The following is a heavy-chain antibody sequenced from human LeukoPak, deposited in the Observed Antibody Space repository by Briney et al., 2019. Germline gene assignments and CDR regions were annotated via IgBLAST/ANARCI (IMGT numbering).Heavy chain of an antibody. Sequence: GGSLRLSCAASGFTFSSYSMNWVRQAPGKGLEWVSSISSSSSYIYYADSVKGRFTISRDSAKNSLYLQMNGLRVEDTAVYFCARGSGGIAAADTTFEYWGQGTLVTVSS. J-gene: IGHJ4*02. D-gene: IGHD6-13*01. CDR3: ARGSGGIAAADTTFEY. V-gene: IGHV3-21*01. CDR1: GFTFSSYS. CDR2: ISSSSSYI.